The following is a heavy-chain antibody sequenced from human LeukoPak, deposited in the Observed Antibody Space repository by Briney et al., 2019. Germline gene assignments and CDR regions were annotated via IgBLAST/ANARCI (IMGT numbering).Heavy chain of an antibody. CDR1: GFTLDNYA. D-gene: IGHD6-19*01. CDR3: ARAYKDRSLAGKKEFFQH. Sequence: GGSLRLSCAASGFTLDNYAMNWVRQVPGKGLEWISLISWNSGTIGYADSVKGRFTISRDNANNFLYLQMNSLRAEDAALYYCARAYKDRSLAGKKEFFQHWGQGTLVTVSS. CDR2: ISWNSGTI. J-gene: IGHJ1*01. V-gene: IGHV3-9*01.